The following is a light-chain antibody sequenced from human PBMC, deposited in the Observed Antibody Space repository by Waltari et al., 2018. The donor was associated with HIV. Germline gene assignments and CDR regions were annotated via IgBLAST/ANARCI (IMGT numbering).Light chain of an antibody. Sequence: QSALTLLRPVSGTPGQSVTVSCTGTISDAGDYDYVSWYQQHPGKAPKLMIYVVNKRPSGVPDRFSGSKSGNSASLTISGLQAEDEADYYCCSYAGITRVFGGGTKLTVL. V-gene: IGLV2-11*01. CDR1: ISDAGDYDY. CDR3: CSYAGITRV. J-gene: IGLJ2*01. CDR2: VVN.